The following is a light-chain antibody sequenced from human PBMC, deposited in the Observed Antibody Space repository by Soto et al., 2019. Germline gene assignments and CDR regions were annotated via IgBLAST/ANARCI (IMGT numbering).Light chain of an antibody. Sequence: EIVLTQSPATLSLSPGERATLSCRASQSVSSYLAWYQQKPGQAPRLLIYDASNRATGIPARFSGSGSGTYFTLTISSLEPEDFAVYYWQQRSNWPIFTFGPGTKVDIK. CDR1: QSVSSY. J-gene: IGKJ3*01. CDR2: DAS. CDR3: QQRSNWPIFT. V-gene: IGKV3-11*01.